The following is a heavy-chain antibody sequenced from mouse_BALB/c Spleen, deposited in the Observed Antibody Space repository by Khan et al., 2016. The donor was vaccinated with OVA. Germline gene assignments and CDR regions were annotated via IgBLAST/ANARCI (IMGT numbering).Heavy chain of an antibody. J-gene: IGHJ4*01. CDR3: AKPTSDYDSMDY. Sequence: QVQLKESGPGLVAPSQSLSITCTVSGFSLTNYGVNWVRQPPGKGLEWLGVIWSDGSTNYNSALISRLIISKDNSQSQVFLKLNSLQTDDTATLFCAKPTSDYDSMDYWGQGTSVTVSS. V-gene: IGHV2-3*01. CDR1: GFSLTNYG. CDR2: IWSDGST.